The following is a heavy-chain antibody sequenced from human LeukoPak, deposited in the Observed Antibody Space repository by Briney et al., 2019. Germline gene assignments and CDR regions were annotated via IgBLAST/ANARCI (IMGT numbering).Heavy chain of an antibody. Sequence: KSSETLSLTCAVYGGSFSGYYWSWIRQPPGKGLEWIGEINHSGSTNYNPSLKSRVTISVDTSKNLFSLKLSSVTAADTAVYYCAREWAGSGIDYWGQGTLVTVSS. CDR1: GGSFSGYY. CDR3: AREWAGSGIDY. CDR2: INHSGST. V-gene: IGHV4-34*01. D-gene: IGHD3-10*01. J-gene: IGHJ4*02.